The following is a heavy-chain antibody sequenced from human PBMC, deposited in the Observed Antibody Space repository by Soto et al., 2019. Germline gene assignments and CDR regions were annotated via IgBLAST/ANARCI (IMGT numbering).Heavy chain of an antibody. CDR1: GYTFTSYG. CDR2: ISAYNGNT. V-gene: IGHV1-18*01. D-gene: IGHD3-16*01. J-gene: IGHJ4*02. Sequence: ASVKGSCQASGYTFTSYGVSWVRQAPGQGLEWMGWISAYNGNTNYAQKLQGRVTMTTDTSTSTAYMELRSLRSDDTAVYYCARETFGVSDFDYWGQGTLVTVS. CDR3: ARETFGVSDFDY.